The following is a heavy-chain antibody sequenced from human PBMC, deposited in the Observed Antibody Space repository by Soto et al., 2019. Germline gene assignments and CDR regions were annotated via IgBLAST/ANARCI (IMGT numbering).Heavy chain of an antibody. CDR1: GFTFDDYA. Sequence: PGGSLRLSCAASGFTFDDYAMHWVRQAPGKGLEWASGISWNSGSIGYADSVKGRFTISRDNAKNSLYLQMNSLRAEDTALYYCAKDKRTRQWMAYDYYYYYMDVWGKGTTVTVSS. J-gene: IGHJ6*03. CDR3: AKDKRTRQWMAYDYYYYYMDV. V-gene: IGHV3-9*01. D-gene: IGHD6-19*01. CDR2: ISWNSGSI.